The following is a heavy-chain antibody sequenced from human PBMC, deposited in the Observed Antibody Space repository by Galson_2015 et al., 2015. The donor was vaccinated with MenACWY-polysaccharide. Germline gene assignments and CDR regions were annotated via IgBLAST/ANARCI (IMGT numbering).Heavy chain of an antibody. CDR2: ISFDGGT. J-gene: IGHJ5*02. CDR3: ARGGRAVSNRNWFDP. CDR1: GDSITSGGYF. D-gene: IGHD3-16*01. V-gene: IGHV4-31*03. Sequence: TLSLTCPVSGDSITSGGYFWSWIRQHPGKGLEWIASISFDGGTYYNPSLKSRVTMLLDTPKNQFSLQLNSVTAADTAVYYCARGGRAVSNRNWFDPWGQGTLVTVSS.